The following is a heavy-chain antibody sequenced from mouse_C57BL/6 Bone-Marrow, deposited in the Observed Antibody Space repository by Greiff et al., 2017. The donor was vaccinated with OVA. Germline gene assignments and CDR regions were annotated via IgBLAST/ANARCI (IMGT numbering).Heavy chain of an antibody. Sequence: EVQRVESGGGLVQPGGSRGLSCEGSGFTFSGFWMSWVRQTPGKTLEWIGDINSDGSAINYAPSIKDRFTIFRDNDKSTLYLQMSNVRSEDTATYYCMRYGSYGYFDVWGTGTTVTVSS. V-gene: IGHV11-2*01. D-gene: IGHD1-1*01. J-gene: IGHJ1*03. CDR1: GFTFSGFW. CDR2: INSDGSAI. CDR3: MRYGSYGYFDV.